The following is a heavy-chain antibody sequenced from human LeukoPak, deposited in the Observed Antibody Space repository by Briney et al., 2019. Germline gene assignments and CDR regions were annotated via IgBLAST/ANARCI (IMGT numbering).Heavy chain of an antibody. D-gene: IGHD4-17*01. V-gene: IGHV3-74*03. CDR2: INSDGSSI. CDR3: AKRPSDYGDYVSYFDY. Sequence: GGSLRLSCAASGFTFSSYWMHWVRQAPGKGLVWVSRINSDGSSITYADSVKGRFTISRDNSKDTLYLQMNSLRAEDTAVYYCAKRPSDYGDYVSYFDYWGQGTLVTVSS. CDR1: GFTFSSYW. J-gene: IGHJ4*02.